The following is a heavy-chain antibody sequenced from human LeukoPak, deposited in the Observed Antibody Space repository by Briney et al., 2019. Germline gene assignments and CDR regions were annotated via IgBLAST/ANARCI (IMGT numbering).Heavy chain of an antibody. Sequence: GGSLRLSCAASGFTFSNYWMSWVRQAPGKGLEWVANIKEDGSEKYYVDSVKGRFTISRDNAKNSLYLQVNSLRAEDTAVYYCARAWTGDTAMAPYYYYYMDVWGKGTTVTVSS. J-gene: IGHJ6*03. CDR3: ARAWTGDTAMAPYYYYYMDV. V-gene: IGHV3-7*03. CDR1: GFTFSNYW. CDR2: IKEDGSEK. D-gene: IGHD5-18*01.